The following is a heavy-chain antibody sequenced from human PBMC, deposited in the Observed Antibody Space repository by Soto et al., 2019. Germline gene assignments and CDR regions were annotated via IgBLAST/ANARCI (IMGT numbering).Heavy chain of an antibody. D-gene: IGHD5-12*01. J-gene: IGHJ3*02. V-gene: IGHV3-15*07. Sequence: GGSLRLSCAASVFTFSNAWMNWVRQAPGKGLEWVGRIKSKTDGGTTDYAAPVKGRFTISRDDSKNTLYLKMNSLKTEDTAVYYCTTYSGYDLDAFDIWGQGTMVTVSS. CDR3: TTYSGYDLDAFDI. CDR2: IKSKTDGGTT. CDR1: VFTFSNAW.